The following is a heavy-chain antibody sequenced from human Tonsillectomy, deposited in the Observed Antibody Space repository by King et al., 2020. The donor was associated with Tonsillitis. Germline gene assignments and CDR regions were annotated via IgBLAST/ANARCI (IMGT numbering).Heavy chain of an antibody. CDR2: ISSSGYTT. D-gene: IGHD1-26*01. Sequence: EGQLVQSGGGLVQPGGSLRISCAASGFTFSDYEMNWVRQAPGKGLEWVSFISSSGYTTHYAASVKGRFTISRVNAKNSVFLQMNNLRPEDTAVYYCASDTTRRFDYWVQGTLVTVSS. CDR1: GFTFSDYE. CDR3: ASDTTRRFDY. J-gene: IGHJ4*02. V-gene: IGHV3-48*03.